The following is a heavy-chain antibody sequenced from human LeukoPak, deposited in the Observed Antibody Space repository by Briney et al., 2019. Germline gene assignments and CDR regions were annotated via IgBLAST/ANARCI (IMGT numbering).Heavy chain of an antibody. D-gene: IGHD2/OR15-2a*01. CDR2: ISSSSSYI. J-gene: IGHJ4*02. V-gene: IGHV3-21*04. CDR1: GFTFSSYS. CDR3: AKDSAKKYDDY. Sequence: GGSLRLSCAASGFTFSSYSMNWVRQAPGKGLEWVSSISSSSSYIYYADSVKGRFTISRDNSKNTLYLQMNSLRAEDTAVYYCAKDSAKKYDDYWGQGTLVTVSS.